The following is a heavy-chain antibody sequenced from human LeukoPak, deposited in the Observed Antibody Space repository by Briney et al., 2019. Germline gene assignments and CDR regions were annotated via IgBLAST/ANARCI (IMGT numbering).Heavy chain of an antibody. V-gene: IGHV4-59*01. Sequence: SETLSLTCTVSGGSISTYYWSWIRQPPGKGLEWIGNIYYSGSKNYNPSLKSRVTISVDMSNKQFSLKLSSVTAADTAAYYCAKGAQLIWYFDLWGRGTLVTVST. CDR2: IYYSGSK. CDR1: GGSISTYY. J-gene: IGHJ2*01. CDR3: AKGAQLIWYFDL. D-gene: IGHD5-24*01.